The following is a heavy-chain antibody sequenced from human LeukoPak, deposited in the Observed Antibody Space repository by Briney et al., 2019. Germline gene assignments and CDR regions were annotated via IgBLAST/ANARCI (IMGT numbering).Heavy chain of an antibody. Sequence: SSETLSLTCTASGGSISSYYWSWIRQPPGKGLEWIGYIYYSGSTNYNPSLKSRVTISVDTSKNQFSLKLSSVTAADTAVYYCARRRGYSLDYWGQGTLVTVSS. CDR2: IYYSGST. D-gene: IGHD5-18*01. CDR3: ARRRGYSLDY. J-gene: IGHJ4*02. V-gene: IGHV4-59*08. CDR1: GGSISSYY.